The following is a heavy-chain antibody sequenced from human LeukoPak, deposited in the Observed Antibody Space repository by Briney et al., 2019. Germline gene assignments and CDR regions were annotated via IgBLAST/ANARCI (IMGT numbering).Heavy chain of an antibody. J-gene: IGHJ5*02. CDR1: GGTFSSYA. D-gene: IGHD5-18*01. V-gene: IGHV1-69*05. CDR2: IIPIFGTA. CDR3: ARGGYSRNWFDP. Sequence: ASVKVSCKVFGGTFSSYAISWVRQAPGQGLEWMGGIIPIFGTANYAQKFQGRVTIATDESTSTAYMELSSLRSEDTAVYYCARGGYSRNWFDPWGQGTLVTVSS.